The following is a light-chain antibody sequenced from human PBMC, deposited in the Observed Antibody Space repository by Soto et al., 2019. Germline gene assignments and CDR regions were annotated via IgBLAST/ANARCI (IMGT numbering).Light chain of an antibody. CDR3: QQYGSSLIT. V-gene: IGKV3-20*01. Sequence: EILMTQSPATLSVSPGERATLSCRASQSVSSTYLAWYQQKPGQAPRLLIYGASSRATGIPDRFSGSGSGTDFTLTISRLEPEDFAVFYCQQYGSSLITFGQGTRLEIK. CDR2: GAS. CDR1: QSVSSTY. J-gene: IGKJ5*01.